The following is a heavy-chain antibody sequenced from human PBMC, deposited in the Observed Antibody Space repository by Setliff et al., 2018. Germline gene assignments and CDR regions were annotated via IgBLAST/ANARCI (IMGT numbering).Heavy chain of an antibody. Sequence: SETLSLTCNVSGGSFSSSDDYWGWIRQPPGKGPEWLGSISYSGRNHYSPSLKSRVTIFADTSKNQFSLLLNSVTAADTAVYYCARQKYWSGYYGEGYYYYMDVLGKGTTVTVSS. J-gene: IGHJ6*03. CDR3: ARQKYWSGYYGEGYYYYMDV. CDR2: ISYSGRN. V-gene: IGHV4-39*01. CDR1: GGSFSSSDDY. D-gene: IGHD3-3*01.